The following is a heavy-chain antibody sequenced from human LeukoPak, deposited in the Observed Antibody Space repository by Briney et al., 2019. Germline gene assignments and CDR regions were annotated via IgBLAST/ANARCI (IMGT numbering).Heavy chain of an antibody. CDR2: IRYDGSNK. D-gene: IGHD4-23*01. CDR1: GFTFSSYG. CDR3: AKDLPDYGGSCPDY. J-gene: IGHJ4*02. V-gene: IGHV3-30*02. Sequence: GGSLRLSCAASGFTFSSYGMHWVRQAPGKGLEWVAFIRYDGSNKYYADSVKGRFTISRDNSKNTLYLQMNSLRAEDTAVYYCAKDLPDYGGSCPDYWGQGTLVTVSS.